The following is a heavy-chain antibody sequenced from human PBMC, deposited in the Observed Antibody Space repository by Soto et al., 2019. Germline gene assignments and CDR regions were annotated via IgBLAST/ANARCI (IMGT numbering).Heavy chain of an antibody. CDR1: GYAFTMFY. CDR2: INANGGST. CDR3: ARAMAAADKSGGRFWFDP. J-gene: IGHJ5*02. Sequence: VASVKVSCKTSGYAFTMFYMSWVRQAPGQGLEWMGTINANGGSTTYAQKFQGRLSMTSDTSTGTVYMELSSLDLEDTAVYYCARAMAAADKSGGRFWFDPWGQGALVTVSS. V-gene: IGHV1-46*01. D-gene: IGHD6-13*01.